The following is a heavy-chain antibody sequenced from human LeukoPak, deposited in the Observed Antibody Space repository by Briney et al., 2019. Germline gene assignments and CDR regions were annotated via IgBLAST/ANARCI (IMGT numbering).Heavy chain of an antibody. V-gene: IGHV4-59*01. D-gene: IGHD5-18*01. Sequence: NPGGSLRLSCAASGFTFSSYWSWIRQPPGKGLEWIGYIYYSGSTDYNPSLKSRVTISVDTSKNQFSLKLSSVTAADTAVYYCARTEGYSYGYDYYYYMDVWGKGTTVTISS. CDR1: GFTFSSY. CDR2: IYYSGST. CDR3: ARTEGYSYGYDYYYYMDV. J-gene: IGHJ6*03.